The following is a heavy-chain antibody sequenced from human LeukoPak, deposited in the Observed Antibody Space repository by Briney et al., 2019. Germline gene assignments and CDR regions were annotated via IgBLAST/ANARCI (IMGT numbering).Heavy chain of an antibody. CDR2: IKSKTDGGTT. CDR3: TTNVLRYFDWLGVDY. D-gene: IGHD3-9*01. Sequence: GGSLRLSCAASGFTFSNAWMSWVRQAPGKGLEWVGRIKSKTDGGTTEYAAPVKGRFTISRDDSKNTLYLQMNSVKTEDTAVYYCTTNVLRYFDWLGVDYWGQGTLVTVSS. CDR1: GFTFSNAW. J-gene: IGHJ4*02. V-gene: IGHV3-15*01.